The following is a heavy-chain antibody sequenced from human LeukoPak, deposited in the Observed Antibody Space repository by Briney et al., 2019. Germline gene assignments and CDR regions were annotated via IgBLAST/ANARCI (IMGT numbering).Heavy chain of an antibody. V-gene: IGHV5-51*01. CDR1: GYSFTNNW. CDR2: VHPANSDT. CDR3: ARHVNSNGVRWLDP. Sequence: GESLKISCKGSGYSFTNNWIAWVRQMPGKGLEWMGIVHPANSDTRYSPSFQGQVTFSVDKDITTAHLQWSSLQASDSAIYYCARHVNSNGVRWLDPWGQGTLVTVSS. D-gene: IGHD5-18*01. J-gene: IGHJ5*02.